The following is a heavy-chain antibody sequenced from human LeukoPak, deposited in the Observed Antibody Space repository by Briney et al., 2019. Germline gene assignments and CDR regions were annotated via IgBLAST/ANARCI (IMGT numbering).Heavy chain of an antibody. D-gene: IGHD2-2*02. J-gene: IGHJ4*02. CDR2: INTNSGGT. Sequence: APVKVSCKASGYTFTGYYMHWVRQAPGQGLEWMGWINTNSGGTNYAQKFQGRVTMTRDTSISTAYMELSRLRSDDTAVYYCAREGTAIPFDCWGQGTMVSVSS. V-gene: IGHV1-2*02. CDR1: GYTFTGYY. CDR3: AREGTAIPFDC.